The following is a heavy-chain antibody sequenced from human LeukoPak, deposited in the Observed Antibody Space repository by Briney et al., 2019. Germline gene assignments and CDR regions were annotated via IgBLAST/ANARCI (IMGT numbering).Heavy chain of an antibody. CDR1: GFPVSSNY. CDR3: AKDRLDTIFGVVTASFDY. D-gene: IGHD3-3*01. V-gene: IGHV3-53*04. CDR2: IYSGGST. J-gene: IGHJ4*02. Sequence: SGGSLLLSCAASGFPVSSNYMSWVRQAPGKGLEWVSVIYSGGSTYYADSVKGRFTISRHNSKNTLYLQMNSLRAEDTAVYYCAKDRLDTIFGVVTASFDYWGQGTLVTVSS.